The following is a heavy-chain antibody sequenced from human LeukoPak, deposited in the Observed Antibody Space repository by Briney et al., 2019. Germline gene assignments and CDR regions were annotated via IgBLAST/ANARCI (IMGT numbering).Heavy chain of an antibody. CDR3: ARDTGIVGATPFDY. CDR1: GFTFDDHG. D-gene: IGHD1-26*01. J-gene: IGHJ4*02. Sequence: GGSLRLSCAASGFTFDDHGMSWVRQAPGKGLEWVSGISYNGGSTGYADSAKGRFTISRDNAKNSLYLQMYSLRADDTALYYCARDTGIVGATPFDYWGQGTLVTVSS. V-gene: IGHV3-20*04. CDR2: ISYNGGST.